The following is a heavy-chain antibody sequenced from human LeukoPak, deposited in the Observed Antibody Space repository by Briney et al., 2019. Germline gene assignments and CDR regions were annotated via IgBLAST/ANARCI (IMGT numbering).Heavy chain of an antibody. CDR3: ARLDAVRASDI. Sequence: ASVKVSCKASGGTFSSYTISWVRQAPGQGLEWMGRIIPILGIANYAQKFQGRVTITADKSTSTAYMELSSLRSEDTAVYYCARLDAVRASDIWGQGTMVTVSS. V-gene: IGHV1-69*02. J-gene: IGHJ3*02. CDR2: IIPILGIA. CDR1: GGTFSSYT. D-gene: IGHD2-2*01.